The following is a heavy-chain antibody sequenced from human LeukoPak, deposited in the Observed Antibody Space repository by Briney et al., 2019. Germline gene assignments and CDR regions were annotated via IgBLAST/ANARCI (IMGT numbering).Heavy chain of an antibody. CDR2: IYYSGST. D-gene: IGHD6-19*01. CDR1: GGSISSSGYY. CDR3: ARLDYSSGYYFDY. Sequence: SETLSLTCTVSGGSISSSGYYWGWIRQPPGKGLEWIGNIYYSGSTYYNPSLKSRVTISVDTSKNQFSLKLSSVTAADTAVYYCARLDYSSGYYFDYWGQGTLVTVSS. J-gene: IGHJ4*02. V-gene: IGHV4-39*01.